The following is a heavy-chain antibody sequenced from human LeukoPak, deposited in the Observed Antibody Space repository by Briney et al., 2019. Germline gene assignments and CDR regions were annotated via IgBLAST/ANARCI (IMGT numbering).Heavy chain of an antibody. J-gene: IGHJ4*02. CDR1: GFTFSSYA. V-gene: IGHV3-30-3*01. Sequence: GGSLRLSCAASGFTFSSYAMHWVRQAPGKGLEWVAVISYDGSNKYYADSVKGRFTISRDNSKNTLYLQMNSLRAEDTAVYYCARERPLGYCSSTSCYSFDYWGQGTLVTVSS. CDR3: ARERPLGYCSSTSCYSFDY. D-gene: IGHD2-2*01. CDR2: ISYDGSNK.